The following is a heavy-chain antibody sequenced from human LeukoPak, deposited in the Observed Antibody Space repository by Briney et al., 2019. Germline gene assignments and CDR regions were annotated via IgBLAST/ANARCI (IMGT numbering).Heavy chain of an antibody. J-gene: IGHJ6*03. V-gene: IGHV4-38-2*02. CDR3: ARDGGAVAENYYYYYYMDV. D-gene: IGHD6-19*01. CDR1: GYSISSGYY. Sequence: PSETLSLTCTVSGYSISSGYYWGWIRQPPGKGLEWIGSIYHSGSTYYNPSLKSRVTISVDTSKNQFSLKLSSVTAADTAVYYCARDGGAVAENYYYYYYMDVWGKGTTVTISS. CDR2: IYHSGST.